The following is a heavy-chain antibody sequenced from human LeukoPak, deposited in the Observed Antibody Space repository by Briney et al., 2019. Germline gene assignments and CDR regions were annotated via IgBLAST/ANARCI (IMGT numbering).Heavy chain of an antibody. J-gene: IGHJ4*02. Sequence: SETLSLTCTVSGGSISSYYWSWIRQPPGKGLEWIGYIYYSGSTNYNPSLKSRVTISVDTSKNQLSLKLSSVTAADTAVYYCARGDGDYGLIDYWGQGTLVTVSS. V-gene: IGHV4-59*01. CDR1: GGSISSYY. D-gene: IGHD4-17*01. CDR2: IYYSGST. CDR3: ARGDGDYGLIDY.